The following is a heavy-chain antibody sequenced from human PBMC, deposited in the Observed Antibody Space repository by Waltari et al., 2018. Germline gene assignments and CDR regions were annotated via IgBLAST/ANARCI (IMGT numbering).Heavy chain of an antibody. D-gene: IGHD2-2*01. CDR2: IYYSGST. CDR3: ARQRREYQLLWFDY. V-gene: IGHV4-39*01. J-gene: IGHJ4*02. CDR1: GGSISSSSYY. Sequence: QLQLQESGPGLVKPSETLSLTCTVSGGSISSSSYYWGWIRQPPGKGLEWIGSIYYSGSTYYNPSLKSRVTISVDTSKNQFSLKLSSVTAADTAVYYCARQRREYQLLWFDYWGQGTLVTVSS.